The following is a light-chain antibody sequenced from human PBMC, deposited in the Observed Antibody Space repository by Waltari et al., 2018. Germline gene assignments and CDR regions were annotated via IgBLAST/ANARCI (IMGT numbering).Light chain of an antibody. CDR1: QNLSKH. CDR3: QQYNNWPPWT. V-gene: IGKV3D-15*01. J-gene: IGKJ1*01. CDR2: AAS. Sequence: EIVMTQSPATLSVSPGERATVACRASQNLSKHLAWYQHKPGQAPRLIIYAASTRGTGIPARFSGIGSGTEFTLTINSLQSEDSAVYYCQQYNNWPPWTFGQGTKVEIK.